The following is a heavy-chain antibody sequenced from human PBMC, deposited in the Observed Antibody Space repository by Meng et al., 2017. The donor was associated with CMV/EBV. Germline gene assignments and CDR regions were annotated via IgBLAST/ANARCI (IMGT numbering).Heavy chain of an antibody. Sequence: QVQVVQSGAEVKKPGASVKVSGKAYGYTFTSYYMHWVRQAPGQGLEWMGIINPSGGSTSYAQKFQGRVTMTRDTSTSTVYMELSSLRSEDTAVYYCARESGSVGDYWGQGTLVTVSS. J-gene: IGHJ4*02. D-gene: IGHD1-26*01. V-gene: IGHV1-46*01. CDR3: ARESGSVGDY. CDR2: INPSGGST. CDR1: GYTFTSYY.